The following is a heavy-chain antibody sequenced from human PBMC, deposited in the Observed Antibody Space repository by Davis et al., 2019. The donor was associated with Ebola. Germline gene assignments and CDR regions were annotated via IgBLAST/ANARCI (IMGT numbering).Heavy chain of an antibody. CDR2: ISGAGGST. Sequence: GESLKISCAASGFTFDDYAMHWVRQAPGQGLEWVSLISGAGGSTYYADSVKGRFTTSRDNSQNSLYLQMNSLRTEDTALYYCAKDYSYVWGSYIFDYWGQGTLVTVSS. CDR3: AKDYSYVWGSYIFDY. CDR1: GFTFDDYA. J-gene: IGHJ4*02. D-gene: IGHD3-16*01. V-gene: IGHV3-43*02.